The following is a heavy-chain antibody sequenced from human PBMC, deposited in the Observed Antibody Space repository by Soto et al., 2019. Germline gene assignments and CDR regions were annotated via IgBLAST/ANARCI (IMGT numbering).Heavy chain of an antibody. CDR3: ARPRLTATLGYYYYGMDV. CDR1: GYSFTSYW. V-gene: IGHV5-51*01. J-gene: IGHJ6*02. Sequence: PGESLKISCKGSGYSFTSYWIGWVRQMPGKGLEWMGIIYPGDSDTRYSPSFQGQVTISADKSISTAYLQWSSLKASDTAMYYCARPRLTATLGYYYYGMDVWGQGTTVTVSS. CDR2: IYPGDSDT. D-gene: IGHD2-15*01.